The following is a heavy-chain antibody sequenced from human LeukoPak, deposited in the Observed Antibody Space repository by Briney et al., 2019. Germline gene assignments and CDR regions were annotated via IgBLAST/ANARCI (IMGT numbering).Heavy chain of an antibody. D-gene: IGHD5-18*01. V-gene: IGHV1-18*01. J-gene: IGHJ6*02. CDR2: ISAYNGNT. CDR1: GYTFTNYG. Sequence: ASVKVSCKTSGYTFTNYGIGWVRQAPGQGLEWMGWISAYNGNTNYAQKLQGRVTMTTDTSTSTAYMELRSLRSDDTAVYYCAREPLRLIRGYSYGPNYGMDVWGQGTTVTVSS. CDR3: AREPLRLIRGYSYGPNYGMDV.